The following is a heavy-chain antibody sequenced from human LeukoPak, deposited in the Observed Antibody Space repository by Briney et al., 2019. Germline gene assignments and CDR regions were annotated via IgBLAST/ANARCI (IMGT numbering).Heavy chain of an antibody. CDR2: TNGDGSST. V-gene: IGHV3-74*01. CDR1: GFTFSRYW. CDR3: ARDSVEWYIFDY. J-gene: IGHJ4*02. Sequence: GGSLRLSCAASGFTFSRYWMHWVRQAPGKGPVWVARTNGDGSSTAYADSVKGRFTISKDNAKNTLYLLMNSLRAEDTAVYYCARDSVEWYIFDYWGQGTLVTVSS. D-gene: IGHD3-3*01.